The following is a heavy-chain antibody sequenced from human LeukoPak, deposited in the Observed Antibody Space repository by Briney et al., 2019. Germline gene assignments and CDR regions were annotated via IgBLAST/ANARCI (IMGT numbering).Heavy chain of an antibody. CDR2: IIPIFGTA. J-gene: IGHJ6*02. CDR3: ARAYDFWSGYYTPNYGMDV. CDR1: GGTFSSYA. V-gene: IGHV1-69*13. D-gene: IGHD3-3*01. Sequence: SVKVSCKASGGTFSSYAISWVRQAPGQGLEWMGGIIPIFGTANYAQKFQGRVTITADESTSTAYMELSSLRSEDTAVYYCARAYDFWSGYYTPNYGMDVWGQGTTVIVSS.